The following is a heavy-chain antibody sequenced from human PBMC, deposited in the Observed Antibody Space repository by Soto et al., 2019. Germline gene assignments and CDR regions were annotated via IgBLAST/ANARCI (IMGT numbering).Heavy chain of an antibody. D-gene: IGHD6-19*01. J-gene: IGHJ4*02. CDR2: IYHGGTT. V-gene: IGHV4-38-2*02. CDR3: ARVHVRVVAGNIFDY. Sequence: SETLSLTCTVSGYFISSGSYWAWIRQTPGKGPEWIASIYHGGTTFYNPSLKSRITISVDRSNNQFSLKLTSVTAADTAVYYCARVHVRVVAGNIFDYWGQGTLVTVST. CDR1: GYFISSGSY.